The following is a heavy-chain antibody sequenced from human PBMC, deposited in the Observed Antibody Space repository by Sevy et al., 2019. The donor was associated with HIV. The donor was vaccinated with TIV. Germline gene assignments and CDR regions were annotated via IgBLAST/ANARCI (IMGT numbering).Heavy chain of an antibody. J-gene: IGHJ4*02. CDR2: IKQDAGQK. Sequence: GGSLRLSCAASGFNFSKYWMGWVRQAPGKGLEWVANIKQDAGQKYDVDSVKGRFTISRDNAKNSLYLQMNSLRAEDTAVYFCARDDGNYYFHYWGQGTLVTVSS. D-gene: IGHD1-7*01. CDR1: GFNFSKYW. V-gene: IGHV3-7*01. CDR3: ARDDGNYYFHY.